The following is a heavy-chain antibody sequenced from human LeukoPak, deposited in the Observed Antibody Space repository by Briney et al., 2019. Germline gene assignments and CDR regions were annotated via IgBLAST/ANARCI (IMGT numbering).Heavy chain of an antibody. CDR1: GGSISSGSYY. CDR3: ARDHYDILT. J-gene: IGHJ4*02. V-gene: IGHV4-61*02. D-gene: IGHD3-9*01. Sequence: PSQTLSLTRTVSGGSISSGSYYWSWIRQPAGKGLEWIGRIYTSGSTNYNPSLKSRVTISVDTSKNQFSLKLSSVTAADTAVYYCARDHYDILTWGQGTLVTVSS. CDR2: IYTSGST.